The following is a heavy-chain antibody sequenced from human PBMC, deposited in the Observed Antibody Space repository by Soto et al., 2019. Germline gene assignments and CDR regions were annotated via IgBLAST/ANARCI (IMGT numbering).Heavy chain of an antibody. CDR1: GYSFTSYW. J-gene: IGHJ6*02. CDR2: IYPGDSDT. V-gene: IGHV5-51*01. Sequence: PGESLKISCKGSGYSFTSYWIGWVRQMPGKGLEWMGIIYPGDSDTRYSPSFQGQVTISADKSISTAYLQWSSLKASDTAMYYCARHATSVPVWSYYYYGMDVWGQGTTVTVSS. CDR3: ARHATSVPVWSYYYYGMDV. D-gene: IGHD2-21*01.